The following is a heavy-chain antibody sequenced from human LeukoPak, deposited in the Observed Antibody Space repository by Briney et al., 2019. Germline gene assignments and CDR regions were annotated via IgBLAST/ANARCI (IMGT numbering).Heavy chain of an antibody. Sequence: GGSLRLSCAASGFTFSSYGMHWVRQAPGKGLEWVAVILYDGSNKYYADSVKGRFTISRDNSKNTLYLQMNSLRAEDTAVYYCARKGLAVVWSTDDSYGMDVWGQGTTVTVSS. CDR1: GFTFSSYG. CDR3: ARKGLAVVWSTDDSYGMDV. CDR2: ILYDGSNK. D-gene: IGHD2-15*01. V-gene: IGHV3-33*01. J-gene: IGHJ6*02.